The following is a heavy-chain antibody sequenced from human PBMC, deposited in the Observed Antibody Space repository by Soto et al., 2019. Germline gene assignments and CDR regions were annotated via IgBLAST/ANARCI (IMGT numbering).Heavy chain of an antibody. Sequence: ASVKFSCKASGGTFSSYAMRWARQAPEQGLEWMGGIIPIFGTANYAQKFQCRITITADESTSIAYMDLSSLRSEDTAVYYCASGDCELWSGYSYDAFDIWGRGTRVTVSS. V-gene: IGHV1-69*13. J-gene: IGHJ3*02. CDR1: GGTFSSYA. D-gene: IGHD3-3*01. CDR2: IIPIFGTA. CDR3: ASGDCELWSGYSYDAFDI.